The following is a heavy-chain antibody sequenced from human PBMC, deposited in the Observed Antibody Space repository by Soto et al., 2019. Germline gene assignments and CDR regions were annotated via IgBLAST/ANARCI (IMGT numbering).Heavy chain of an antibody. CDR1: GFTFSNYA. CDR3: AKDQGSSWYEIDY. J-gene: IGHJ4*02. Sequence: EVQLLESGGGLVQPGGSLRLSCAAAGFTFSNYAVTWVRQAPGKGLGWVATISGSGGSTYYADSVKGRFTISRDNSNNTLYLQMNSLRAEDTAVYYCAKDQGSSWYEIDYWGQGTLVTVSS. D-gene: IGHD6-13*01. CDR2: ISGSGGST. V-gene: IGHV3-23*01.